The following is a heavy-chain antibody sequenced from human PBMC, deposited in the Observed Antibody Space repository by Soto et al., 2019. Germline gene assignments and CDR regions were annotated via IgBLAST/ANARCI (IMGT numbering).Heavy chain of an antibody. J-gene: IGHJ4*02. CDR1: GYTFTSYY. Sequence: GASVKASCKASGYTFTSYYRRWVRQAPGQGLEWMGIINPSGGSTSYAQKFQGRVTMTRDTSTSTVYMELSSLRSEDTAVYDCARDSGSYIYYWGQGTLVTGSS. CDR3: ARDSGSYIYY. V-gene: IGHV1-46*01. D-gene: IGHD3-10*01. CDR2: INPSGGST.